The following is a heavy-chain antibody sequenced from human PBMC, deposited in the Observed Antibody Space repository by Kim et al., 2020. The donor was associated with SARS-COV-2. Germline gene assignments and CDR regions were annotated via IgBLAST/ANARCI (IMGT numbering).Heavy chain of an antibody. Sequence: ASVKVSCKVSGYTLTELSMHWVRQAPGKGLEWMGGFDPEDGETIYAQKFQGRVTMTEDTSTDTAYMELSSLRSEDTAGYYCATLDSSGYYNEYYFDYWGQGTLVTVSS. V-gene: IGHV1-24*01. CDR2: FDPEDGET. CDR1: GYTLTELS. D-gene: IGHD3-22*01. CDR3: ATLDSSGYYNEYYFDY. J-gene: IGHJ4*02.